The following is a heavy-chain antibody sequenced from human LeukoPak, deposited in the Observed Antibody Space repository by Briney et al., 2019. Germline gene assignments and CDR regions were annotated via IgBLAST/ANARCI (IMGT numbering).Heavy chain of an antibody. D-gene: IGHD6-6*01. CDR1: GFAFSSYA. J-gene: IGHJ4*02. CDR3: ARDYSVWYSSSAYFDY. V-gene: IGHV3-23*01. Sequence: GGSLRLSCATSGFAFSSYAMTWVRQAPGKGLEWISGIGSGSGGRTFYADSVKGRFSISRDNAKNSLYLRMNSLRAEDTAVYYCARDYSVWYSSSAYFDYWGQGILVTVSS. CDR2: IGSGSGGRT.